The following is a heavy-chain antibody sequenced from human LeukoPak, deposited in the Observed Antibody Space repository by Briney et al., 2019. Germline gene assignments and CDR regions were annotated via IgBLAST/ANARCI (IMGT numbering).Heavy chain of an antibody. D-gene: IGHD2-2*03. CDR2: IKQDGSEK. J-gene: IGHJ4*02. CDR1: GFTFSSYW. Sequence: GGSLRLSCAASGFTFSSYWMSWVRQAPGKGLEWVANIKQDGSEKFYVDSVKGRFTISRDNTKTSLYLQMNSLRAEDTAVYYCAKDGGLWISAHWGDSWGRGTLVTVSS. CDR3: AKDGGLWISAHWGDS. V-gene: IGHV3-7*01.